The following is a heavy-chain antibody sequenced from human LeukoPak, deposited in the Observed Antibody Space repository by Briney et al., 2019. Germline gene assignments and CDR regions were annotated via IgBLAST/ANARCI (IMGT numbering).Heavy chain of an antibody. Sequence: PGGSLRLSCTTSGFTFGHYAMSWVRQAPGKGLEWVGFIRSKAYGGTTEYAASVKGRFTISKDDSKSIAYLQMNSLKTEDTGVYYCTTLTTEYYNGVDVWGQGTTVTVSS. CDR2: IRSKAYGGTT. J-gene: IGHJ6*02. CDR3: TTLTTEYYNGVDV. V-gene: IGHV3-49*04. D-gene: IGHD1/OR15-1a*01. CDR1: GFTFGHYA.